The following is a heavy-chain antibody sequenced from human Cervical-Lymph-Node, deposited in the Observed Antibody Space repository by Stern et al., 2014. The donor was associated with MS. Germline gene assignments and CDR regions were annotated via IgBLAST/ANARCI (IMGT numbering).Heavy chain of an antibody. CDR2: VNSNSGGT. D-gene: IGHD4/OR15-4a*01. CDR3: ARVARTMVPSGSLDI. V-gene: IGHV1-2*02. Sequence: VQLVQSGAEVKKPGASVKVSCKASGYAFTGHHIHWLRQVPGQGPEWMGWVNSNSGGTNYAQKFHGRGTMTRDTSLSTAHMELYSLTSDDTAVYYCARVARTMVPSGSLDIWGQGTLVTVSS. CDR1: GYAFTGHH. J-gene: IGHJ3*02.